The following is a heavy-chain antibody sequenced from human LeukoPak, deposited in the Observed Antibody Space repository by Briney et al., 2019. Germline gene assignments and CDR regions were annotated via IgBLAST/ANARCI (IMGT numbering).Heavy chain of an antibody. D-gene: IGHD2-15*01. V-gene: IGHV1-2*02. Sequence: GASVTVSCKASGYTFTGYYMHWVRQAPGQGLEWMGWINPNSGGTNYAQKFRGRVTMTRDTSISTAYMELSRLRSDDTAVYYCARSCRGGSCYVDYWGQGTLVTVSS. CDR2: INPNSGGT. CDR1: GYTFTGYY. J-gene: IGHJ4*02. CDR3: ARSCRGGSCYVDY.